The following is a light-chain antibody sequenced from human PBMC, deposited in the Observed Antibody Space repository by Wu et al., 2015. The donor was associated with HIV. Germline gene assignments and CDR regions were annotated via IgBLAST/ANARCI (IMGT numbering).Light chain of an antibody. V-gene: IGKV1-5*03. CDR1: QNINSW. J-gene: IGKJ4*01. Sequence: DIQMTQSPSTLSASIGDRVTITCRASQNINSWLAWYQQKPGRAPKLLIYTASSLENGVPSRFSGSGSETEFTLTISCLQPDDFATYYCQHYKTXSPTFGGGTKVEIK. CDR3: QHYKTXSPT. CDR2: TAS.